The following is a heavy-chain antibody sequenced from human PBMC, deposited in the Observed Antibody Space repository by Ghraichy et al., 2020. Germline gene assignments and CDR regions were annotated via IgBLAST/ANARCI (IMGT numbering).Heavy chain of an antibody. CDR2: ISSSSSYT. CDR1: GFTFSDYY. D-gene: IGHD6-19*01. Sequence: GSLRLSCAASGFTFSDYYMSWIRQAPGKGLEWVSYISSSSSYTNYADSVKGRFTISRDNAKNSLYLQMNSLRAEDTAVYYCARYGSGQGPPDYWGQGTLVTVSS. V-gene: IGHV3-11*06. CDR3: ARYGSGQGPPDY. J-gene: IGHJ4*02.